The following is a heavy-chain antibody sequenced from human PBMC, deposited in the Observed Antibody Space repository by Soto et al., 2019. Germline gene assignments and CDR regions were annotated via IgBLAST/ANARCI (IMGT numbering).Heavy chain of an antibody. CDR2: ISSSSSTI. Sequence: GGSLRLSCAASGFTFSSYSMNWVRQAPGKGLEWVSYISSSSSTIYYADSVKGRFTISRDNAKNSLYLQMNSLRAEDTAVYYCAEHGHPDDYWGQRSQVTGSS. CDR1: GFTFSSYS. J-gene: IGHJ4*02. CDR3: AEHGHPDDY. V-gene: IGHV3-48*01.